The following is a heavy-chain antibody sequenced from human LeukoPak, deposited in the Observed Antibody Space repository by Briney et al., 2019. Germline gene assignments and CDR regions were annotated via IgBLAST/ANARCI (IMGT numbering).Heavy chain of an antibody. D-gene: IGHD2-15*01. V-gene: IGHV3-9*01. J-gene: IGHJ1*01. CDR2: ISWNSGSI. CDR1: GFTFDDYA. Sequence: GGSLRLPCAASGFTFDDYAMHWVRQAPGKGLEWVSGISWNSGSIGYADSVKGRFTISRDNAKNSLYLQMNSLRAEDTALYYCAKAXTXRIAEYFQHWGQGTLVTVSS. CDR3: AKAXTXRIAEYFQH.